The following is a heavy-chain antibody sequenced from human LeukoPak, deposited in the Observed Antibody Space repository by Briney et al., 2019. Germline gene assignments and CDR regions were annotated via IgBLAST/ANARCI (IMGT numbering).Heavy chain of an antibody. V-gene: IGHV3-7*03. CDR1: GFTFSSYR. Sequence: GGSLRLSCAASGFTFSSYRMNWVRQVPGRGPEWVANVNRDGSETYYLDSVKGRFTISKDNAKNSLYLQMNSLRAEDTALYHCARNNGMDVWGQGTTVIVSS. J-gene: IGHJ6*02. CDR3: ARNNGMDV. CDR2: VNRDGSET.